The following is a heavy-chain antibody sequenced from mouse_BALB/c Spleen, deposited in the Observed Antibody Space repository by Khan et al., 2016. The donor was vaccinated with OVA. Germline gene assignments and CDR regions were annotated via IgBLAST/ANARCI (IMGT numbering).Heavy chain of an antibody. J-gene: IGHJ1*01. CDR2: INPSSGYS. CDR3: VRRSIYGNLWYFDV. CDR1: GYTFSVYW. V-gene: IGHV1-7*01. D-gene: IGHD2-1*01. Sequence: QVQLQQSGAELAKPGASVKMSCKAAGYTFSVYWIYWLKQRPGQGLEWIGYINPSSGYSDYNHRFKDKATLTADNSSTTAYMPLSSLTSEDSAVYDCVRRSIYGNLWYFDVWGAGTTVT.